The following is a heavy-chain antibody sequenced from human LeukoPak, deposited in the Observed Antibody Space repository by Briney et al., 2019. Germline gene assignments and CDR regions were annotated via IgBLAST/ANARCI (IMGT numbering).Heavy chain of an antibody. D-gene: IGHD6-19*01. Sequence: PSETLSLTCTVSGASISRSDYFWGWIRQPPGKGLEWIGYIYYSGTTYYNPSLKSRVTISLDTSKNQFSLKLSSVTAADTAVYYCARVWTVAGNRWFDPWGQGTLVTVSS. J-gene: IGHJ5*02. CDR2: IYYSGTT. CDR1: GASISRSDYF. CDR3: ARVWTVAGNRWFDP. V-gene: IGHV4-30-4*08.